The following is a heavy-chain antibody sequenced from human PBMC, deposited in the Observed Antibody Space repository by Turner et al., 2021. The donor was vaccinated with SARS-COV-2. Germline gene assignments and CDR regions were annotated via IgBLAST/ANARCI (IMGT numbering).Heavy chain of an antibody. D-gene: IGHD2-21*02. CDR3: ARDHWGNVVVVTANHYYYGMDV. CDR1: GFTFSSYA. V-gene: IGHV3-30-3*01. CDR2: ISYDGSNK. Sequence: QVQLVESGGGVVQPGRSLILPCAASGFTFSSYAMHWVRQAPGKGLEWVAVISYDGSNKYYADSVKGRFTISRDNSKNTLYLQMNSLRAEDTAVYYCARDHWGNVVVVTANHYYYGMDVWGQGTTVTVSS. J-gene: IGHJ6*02.